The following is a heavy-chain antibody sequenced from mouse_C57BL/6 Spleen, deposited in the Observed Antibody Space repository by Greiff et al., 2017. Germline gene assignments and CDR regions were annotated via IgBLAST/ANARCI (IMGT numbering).Heavy chain of an antibody. CDR3: TPGGYDGFDY. CDR2: IDPEDGDT. V-gene: IGHV14-1*01. J-gene: IGHJ2*01. D-gene: IGHD2-2*01. CDR1: GFNIKDYY. Sequence: VQLQQSGAELVRPGASVKLSCTASGFNIKDYYMHWVKQRPEQGLEWIGRIDPEDGDTEYAPKFQGKATMTADTSSNTAYLQFSSLTSEDTAVYYCTPGGYDGFDYWGQGTTRTVSS.